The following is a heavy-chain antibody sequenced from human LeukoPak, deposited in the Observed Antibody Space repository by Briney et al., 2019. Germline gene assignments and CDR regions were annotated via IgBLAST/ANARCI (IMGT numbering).Heavy chain of an antibody. J-gene: IGHJ6*02. V-gene: IGHV3-9*01. CDR3: AKVIAHLSYAMDV. Sequence: PGRSLRLSCAASGFTFDDYAMHWVRQPPGKGVEWVAGISRDSRVTGYADSVKGRFTISRDSGEKFVYLQMNSLRTEDTALYYCAKVIAHLSYAMDVWGQGTTVTVSS. CDR2: ISRDSRVT. CDR1: GFTFDDYA. D-gene: IGHD2-15*01.